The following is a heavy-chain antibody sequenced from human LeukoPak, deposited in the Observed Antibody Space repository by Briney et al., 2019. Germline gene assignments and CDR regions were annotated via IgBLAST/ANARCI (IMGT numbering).Heavy chain of an antibody. CDR2: IYYSGST. CDR1: GGSISSYY. V-gene: IGHV4-59*01. Sequence: SETLSLTCTVSGGSISSYYWSWIRQPPGKGLEWIGYIYYSGSTNYNPSLKSRVTISVDTSKNQFSLKLSSVTAADTAVYYCARGTGSYYYGSGSYWPSYYFDYWGQGTLSPSPQ. CDR3: ARGTGSYYYGSGSYWPSYYFDY. D-gene: IGHD3-10*01. J-gene: IGHJ4*02.